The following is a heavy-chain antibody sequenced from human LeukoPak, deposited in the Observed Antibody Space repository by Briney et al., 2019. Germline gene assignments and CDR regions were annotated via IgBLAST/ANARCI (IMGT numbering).Heavy chain of an antibody. Sequence: SETLSLTCTVSGGSISSYYWSWIRQPAGRGLEWIGRIYTSGRTNYNPSLKSRVTMSVDTSKKQFSLKLSSVTAADTAVYYCARDPQLGPFDYWGQGTLVTVSS. J-gene: IGHJ4*02. CDR3: ARDPQLGPFDY. CDR1: GGSISSYY. V-gene: IGHV4-4*07. CDR2: IYTSGRT. D-gene: IGHD6-6*01.